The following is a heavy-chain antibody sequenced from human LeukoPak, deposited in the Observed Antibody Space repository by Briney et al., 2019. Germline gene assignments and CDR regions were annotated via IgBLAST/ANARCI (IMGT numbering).Heavy chain of an antibody. Sequence: PSETLSLTCTVSGGSIRGTDVVWGWLRERPGKGLEWIVNIHSTAHSLCNPSLKSRLTISVDTSKNQFSLRLSSVTAADTAVYYCEKDSHLDVWGQGTTVTVSS. CDR1: GGSIRGTDVV. D-gene: IGHD2-15*01. CDR3: EKDSHLDV. J-gene: IGHJ6*02. CDR2: IHSTAHS. V-gene: IGHV4-39*01.